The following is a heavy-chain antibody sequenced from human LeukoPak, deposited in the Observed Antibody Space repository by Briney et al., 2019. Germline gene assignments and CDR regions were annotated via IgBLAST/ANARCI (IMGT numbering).Heavy chain of an antibody. Sequence: GGSLRLSCAASGFTFSNYAMSWVRQAPGKGLEWVSSISSSADNTYHADSVKGRFTISRDNSKNTLYLQMNSLRAEDTAVYYCAKARYYFDYWGQGTLVTVSS. CDR2: ISSSADNT. CDR1: GFTFSNYA. CDR3: AKARYYFDY. J-gene: IGHJ4*02. V-gene: IGHV3-23*01.